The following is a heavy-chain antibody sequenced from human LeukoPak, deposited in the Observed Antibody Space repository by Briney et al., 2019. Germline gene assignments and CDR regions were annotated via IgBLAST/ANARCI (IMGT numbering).Heavy chain of an antibody. D-gene: IGHD3-3*01. CDR2: MKPDSGKT. CDR1: GYSFTTND. J-gene: IGHJ5*02. CDR3: ARGRTYYDFWSGYYGLDP. Sequence: GASVKVSCKASGYSFTTNDINWVRQATGQGLEWMGWMKPDSGKTGYAQKFQGRVTMTRDTSISTAYMELSSLRSEDTAVYYCARGRTYYDFWSGYYGLDPWGQGTLVTVSS. V-gene: IGHV1-8*01.